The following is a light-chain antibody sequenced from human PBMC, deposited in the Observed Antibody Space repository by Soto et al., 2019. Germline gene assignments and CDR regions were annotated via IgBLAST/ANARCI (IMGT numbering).Light chain of an antibody. CDR1: SSDVGGYNY. Sequence: QSVLTQPASVSGSPGQSITISCTGTSSDVGGYNYVSWYQQHPGKAPKLTIYAVSNRPSGVSIRFSGSKSGNTASLTISGLQAEEEADYYCSSYTSTSTQVFGTGTKVTVL. CDR2: AVS. J-gene: IGLJ1*01. V-gene: IGLV2-14*01. CDR3: SSYTSTSTQV.